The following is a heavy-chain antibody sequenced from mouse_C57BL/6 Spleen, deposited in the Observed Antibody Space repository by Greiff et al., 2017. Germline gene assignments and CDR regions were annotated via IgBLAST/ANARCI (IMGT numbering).Heavy chain of an antibody. CDR2: ISYDGSN. CDR3: ASDYSNYEKWYFDV. Sequence: EVKLQESGPGLVKPSQSLSLTCSVTGYSITSGYYWNWIRQFPGNKLEWMGYISYDGSNNYNPSLKNRISITRDTSKNQFFLKLNSVTTEDTATYYCASDYSNYEKWYFDVWGTGTTVTVSS. CDR1: GYSITSGYY. V-gene: IGHV3-6*01. D-gene: IGHD2-5*01. J-gene: IGHJ1*03.